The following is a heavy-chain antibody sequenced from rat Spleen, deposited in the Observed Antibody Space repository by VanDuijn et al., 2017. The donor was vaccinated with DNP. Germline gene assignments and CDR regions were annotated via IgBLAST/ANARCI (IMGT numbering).Heavy chain of an antibody. D-gene: IGHD4-3*01. CDR1: GFTFRDSY. V-gene: IGHV5-22*01. J-gene: IGHJ2*01. CDR3: ARWYNSGYNFDY. Sequence: EVQLVESGGGLVQPGGSLKLSCAASGFTFRDSYMACVRQAPTKGLEWVAYSSYDGGSTYNGDSVKGRFTIYRDNAKSTLYLQMNSLRSEDMATYYCARWYNSGYNFDYWGQGVMVTVSS. CDR2: SSYDGGST.